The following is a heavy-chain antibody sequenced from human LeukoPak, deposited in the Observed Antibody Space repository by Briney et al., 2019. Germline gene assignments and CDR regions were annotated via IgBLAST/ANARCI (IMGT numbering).Heavy chain of an antibody. CDR2: INPSGGST. J-gene: IGHJ3*02. CDR3: ARGGVVVANVFGI. V-gene: IGHV1-46*01. CDR1: GYTFTSYY. D-gene: IGHD2-15*01. Sequence: SVKLSCKASGYTFTSYYMHWVRQAPGQGLEWMGIINPSGGSTSYAQRFQGRVTMTRDTSTRTVYMELSSLRSEDATVYYCARGGVVVANVFGIWGQGTMVTVSS.